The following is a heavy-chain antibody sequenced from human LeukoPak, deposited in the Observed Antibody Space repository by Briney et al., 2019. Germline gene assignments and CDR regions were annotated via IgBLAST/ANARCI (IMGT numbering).Heavy chain of an antibody. D-gene: IGHD6-19*01. V-gene: IGHV1-69*04. Sequence: GASVKVSCKASGGTFSSYAISWVRQAPGQGLEWMGRIIPILGIANYAQKFQGRVTITAGKSTSTAYMELSSLRSEDTAVYYCAEYSSGWYFDPWGQGTLVTVSS. J-gene: IGHJ5*02. CDR2: IIPILGIA. CDR1: GGTFSSYA. CDR3: AEYSSGWYFDP.